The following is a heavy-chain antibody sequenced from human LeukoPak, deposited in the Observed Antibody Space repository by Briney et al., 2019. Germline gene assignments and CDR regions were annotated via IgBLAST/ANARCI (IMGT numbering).Heavy chain of an antibody. CDR3: ARHIGYSAWNPDY. V-gene: IGHV5-51*01. Sequence: GAPPQISCKASGYIFTGFWIGWVRQMPGKGLEWMGIIYPYDSETRYSPSFQGQVTISADKSISTAYLQWSSLKASDTAMYYCARHIGYSAWNPDYWGQGALVTVSS. J-gene: IGHJ4*02. D-gene: IGHD5-18*01. CDR2: IYPYDSET. CDR1: GYIFTGFW.